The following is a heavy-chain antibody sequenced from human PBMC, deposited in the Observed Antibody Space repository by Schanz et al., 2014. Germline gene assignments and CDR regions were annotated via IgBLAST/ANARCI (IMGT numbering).Heavy chain of an antibody. D-gene: IGHD6-19*01. CDR3: AKLSSSGRLAGYFDY. V-gene: IGHV3-23*04. J-gene: IGHJ4*02. Sequence: VQLVESGGGLVKPGGSLRLSCAASGFTFSDYYMSWIRQAPGKGLEWLSVISASGGDTYYADSVKGRFTISRDNSKNTLYLQMNSLRAEDTAIYYCAKLSSSGRLAGYFDYWGQGALVTVSS. CDR2: ISASGGDT. CDR1: GFTFSDYY.